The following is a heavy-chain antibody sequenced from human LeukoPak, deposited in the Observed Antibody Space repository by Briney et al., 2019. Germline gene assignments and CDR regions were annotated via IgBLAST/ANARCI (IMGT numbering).Heavy chain of an antibody. CDR2: ISGSGGST. V-gene: IGHV3-23*01. J-gene: IGHJ4*02. CDR3: VRYGAGWYKDY. Sequence: PGGSLRLSCAASGFTFSSYAMSLVRQAPGKGLEWVSAISGSGGSTYYADSVKGRFTISRDNSKNTLYLQMSSLRAEDTAVYYCVRYGAGWYKDYWGQGTLVTVSS. CDR1: GFTFSSYA. D-gene: IGHD6-19*01.